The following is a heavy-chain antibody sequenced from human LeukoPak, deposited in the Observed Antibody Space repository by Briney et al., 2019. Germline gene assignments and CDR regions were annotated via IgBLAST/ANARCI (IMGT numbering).Heavy chain of an antibody. CDR1: GFTFSSYS. V-gene: IGHV3-21*01. CDR2: ISSSSSYI. CDR3: ARGMSGYYGMDV. J-gene: IGHJ6*02. Sequence: GGSLRLSCAASGFTFSSYSMNWVRQAPGKGLEWVSSISSSSSYIYYADSVKGRFTISRDNAKNSLYLQMNSLRAEDTAVYYCARGMSGYYGMDVWGQGTTVTVSS.